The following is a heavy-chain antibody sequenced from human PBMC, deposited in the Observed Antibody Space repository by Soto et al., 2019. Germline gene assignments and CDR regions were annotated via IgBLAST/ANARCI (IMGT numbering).Heavy chain of an antibody. CDR3: ATERSGYYYV. J-gene: IGHJ4*02. CDR1: GYTFTSYD. CDR2: LNPNSGNT. Sequence: QVQVVQSGAEVKKPGASVTVSCKASGYTFTSYDINWVRQGTGQGLEWMGWLNPNSGNTGYAQKFQGRVTMTRNTSISTAYMELSSLRSEDTAVYYCATERSGYYYVWGQGTLVTVSS. V-gene: IGHV1-8*01. D-gene: IGHD1-26*01.